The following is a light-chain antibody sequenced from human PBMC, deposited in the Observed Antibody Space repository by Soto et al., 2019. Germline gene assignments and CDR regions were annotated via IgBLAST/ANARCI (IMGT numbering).Light chain of an antibody. Sequence: DIQMTQSPSTLSGSVGDRVTITCRASQTISSWLAWYQQKPGKAPKLLIYKASTLKSGVPSRFSGSGSGTEVTLTISSLQPDDFATYYCQQYNSDSEAFGQGTKVDIK. CDR2: KAS. CDR3: QQYNSDSEA. V-gene: IGKV1-5*03. CDR1: QTISSW. J-gene: IGKJ1*01.